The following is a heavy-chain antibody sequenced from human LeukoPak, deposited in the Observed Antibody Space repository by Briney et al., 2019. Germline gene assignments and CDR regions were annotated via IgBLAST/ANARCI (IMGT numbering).Heavy chain of an antibody. Sequence: SETLSLTCTVFGDSVTGYFLNWVRQPPGKGLEWIGRIYTSGSTNYNPSLKSRVTMSVDTSKNQFSLKLSSVTAADTAVYYCATHSSSWYYFDYWGQGTLVTVSS. V-gene: IGHV4-4*07. CDR3: ATHSSSWYYFDY. CDR1: GDSVTGYF. CDR2: IYTSGST. J-gene: IGHJ4*02. D-gene: IGHD6-13*01.